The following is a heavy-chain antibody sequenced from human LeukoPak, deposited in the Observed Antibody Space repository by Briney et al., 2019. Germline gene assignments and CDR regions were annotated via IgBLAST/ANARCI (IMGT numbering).Heavy chain of an antibody. CDR2: ISYSGST. CDR1: GGSISSYY. V-gene: IGHV4-59*01. J-gene: IGHJ4*02. D-gene: IGHD3-16*01. CDR3: ARDRFPYY. Sequence: SETLSLTCTVSGGSISSYYWSWIRQPPEKGPEWIGYISYSGSTNYNPSLKSRVSISVDTSKNQFTLNLSSVTAADTAVYYCARDRFPYYWGQGTLVTVSS.